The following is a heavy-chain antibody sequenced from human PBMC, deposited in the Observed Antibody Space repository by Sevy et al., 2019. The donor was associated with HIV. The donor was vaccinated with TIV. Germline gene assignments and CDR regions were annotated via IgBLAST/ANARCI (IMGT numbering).Heavy chain of an antibody. CDR3: ARGDFRYYFDY. Sequence: GGSLRLSCAASGFTVSSNYMSWVRQAPGKGLEWVSVIYSGGSTYYADSVKGRFTISSDNSKNTPYLQMNSLRAEDTAVYYCARGDFRYYFDYWGQGTLVTVSS. CDR2: IYSGGST. D-gene: IGHD3-3*01. CDR1: GFTVSSNY. V-gene: IGHV3-53*01. J-gene: IGHJ4*02.